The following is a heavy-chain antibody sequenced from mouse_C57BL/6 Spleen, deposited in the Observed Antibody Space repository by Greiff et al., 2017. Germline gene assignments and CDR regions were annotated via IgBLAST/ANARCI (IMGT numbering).Heavy chain of an antibody. V-gene: IGHV7-3*01. CDR3: ARYGTTVVGFDY. Sequence: EVKLVESGGGLVQPGGSLSLSCAASGFTFTDYYMSWVRQPPGKALEWLGFIRNKANGYTTEYSASVKGRFTISRDNSQSILYRQMNALRAEDSATYYCARYGTTVVGFDYWGQGTTLTVSS. CDR2: IRNKANGYTT. CDR1: GFTFTDYY. J-gene: IGHJ2*01. D-gene: IGHD1-1*01.